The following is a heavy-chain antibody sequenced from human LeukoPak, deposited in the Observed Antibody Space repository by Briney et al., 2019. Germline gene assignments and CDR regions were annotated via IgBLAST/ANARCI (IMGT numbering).Heavy chain of an antibody. D-gene: IGHD3-22*01. Sequence: SETLSLTCTVSGGSISSYYWSWIRQPPGKGLEWIGYIYYSGSTNYNPSLKSRVTISVDTSKNQFSPKLSSVTAADTAVYYCARETYYYDSSGYVSDAFDIWGQGTMVTVSS. CDR1: GGSISSYY. CDR3: ARETYYYDSSGYVSDAFDI. V-gene: IGHV4-59*01. J-gene: IGHJ3*02. CDR2: IYYSGST.